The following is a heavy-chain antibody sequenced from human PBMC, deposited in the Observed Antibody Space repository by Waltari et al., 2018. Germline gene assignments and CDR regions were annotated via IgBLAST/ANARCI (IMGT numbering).Heavy chain of an antibody. V-gene: IGHV5-51*01. CDR3: ARQYTSSSHVDL. D-gene: IGHD6-6*01. CDR1: GYSFTNYW. CDR2: MNPGDSDT. Sequence: EVQLVQSGAEVKKPGDSLKMSCVGSGYSFTNYWIGGVREMPGKGLEWMGIMNPGDSDTKYIPSFQGHVTISADKSIRTVYLQWSSLKAADTAIYYCARQYTSSSHVDLWGQGTLVTVSS. J-gene: IGHJ5*02.